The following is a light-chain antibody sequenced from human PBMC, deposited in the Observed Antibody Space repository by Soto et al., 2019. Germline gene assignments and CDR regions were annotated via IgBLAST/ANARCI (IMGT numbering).Light chain of an antibody. J-gene: IGKJ5*01. Sequence: DIQMTQSPSSLSASVGDRVTMTCQASKDISNYLNWYQQKPGKAPKLLIYDVSNLEAGVPSRFGGSGYGTDFSFTSRSLQPEYIASYYYQQYDRLPITFGRGTRLDIK. CDR2: DVS. CDR3: QQYDRLPIT. CDR1: KDISNY. V-gene: IGKV1-33*01.